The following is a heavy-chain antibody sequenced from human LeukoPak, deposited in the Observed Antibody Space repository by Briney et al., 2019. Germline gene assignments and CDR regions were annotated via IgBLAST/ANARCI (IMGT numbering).Heavy chain of an antibody. D-gene: IGHD6-13*01. V-gene: IGHV3-7*05. CDR3: ARDGGLYSSSWTHYYFDY. CDR1: GFTLSNYW. J-gene: IGHJ4*02. CDR2: IKQDGSQT. Sequence: TGGSLRLSCAASGFTLSNYWMGWVRQAPGKGLEWVANIKQDGSQTYYVDSVKGRFTISRDNAKNSLYLQMNSLRGEDTAFYFCARDGGLYSSSWTHYYFDYWGQGTLVTVSS.